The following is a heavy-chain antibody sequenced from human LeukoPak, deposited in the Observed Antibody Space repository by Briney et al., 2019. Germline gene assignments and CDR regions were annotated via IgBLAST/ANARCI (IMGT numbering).Heavy chain of an antibody. CDR2: IRSKTYGGTT. V-gene: IGHV3-49*04. CDR1: GFIFGDYS. J-gene: IGHJ4*02. CDR3: AVLIWYGELF. D-gene: IGHD3-10*01. Sequence: PGGSLRLSCTASGFIFGDYSMNWVRQAPGRGLEWVGFIRSKTYGGTTEYAASVKGRFTISRDDSKSIAYLQMNSLKNEDTAVYHCAVLIWYGELFWGQGALVTVSS.